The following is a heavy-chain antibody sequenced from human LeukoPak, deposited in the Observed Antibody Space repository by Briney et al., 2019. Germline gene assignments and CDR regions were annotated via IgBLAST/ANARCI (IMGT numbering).Heavy chain of an antibody. CDR2: LIPIFATP. Sequence: SVKVSCKASGYPFDNFGLTWVRQAPGQGLEWMGGLIPIFATPNYAQKFQGRVTITADESTSTAYMELRSLRSEDTAVYYCAREATNDAFDVWGQGTMVTVSS. D-gene: IGHD1-26*01. CDR1: GYPFDNFG. V-gene: IGHV1-69*13. J-gene: IGHJ3*01. CDR3: AREATNDAFDV.